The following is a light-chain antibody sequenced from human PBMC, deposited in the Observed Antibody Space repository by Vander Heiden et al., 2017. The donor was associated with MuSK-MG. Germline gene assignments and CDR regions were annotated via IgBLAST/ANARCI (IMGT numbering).Light chain of an antibody. CDR2: TAS. V-gene: IGKV1-39*01. Sequence: DIQMTQSPSSLSAFVGDRVTISCRASRSINSYLNWYQQRPGKAPKLLIYTASSLQSGVPSRFSGSGYGTDFTLTISGRQPEDSAPYYCQQNASYPLYTFGQGTKMEIK. J-gene: IGKJ2*01. CDR1: RSINSY. CDR3: QQNASYPLYT.